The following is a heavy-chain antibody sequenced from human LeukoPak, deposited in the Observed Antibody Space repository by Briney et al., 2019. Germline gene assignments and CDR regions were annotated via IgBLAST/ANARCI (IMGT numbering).Heavy chain of an antibody. D-gene: IGHD6-13*01. V-gene: IGHV3-23*01. J-gene: IGHJ4*02. CDR3: AKDHRYSSSWSYFDY. Sequence: GGSLRLSFAASGFTISSYAMSWVRQAPGKGLEWVSAISGSGGSTYYADPVKGRFTISRDNSKNTLYLQMNSLRAEDTAVYYCAKDHRYSSSWSYFDYWGQGTLVTVSS. CDR1: GFTISSYA. CDR2: ISGSGGST.